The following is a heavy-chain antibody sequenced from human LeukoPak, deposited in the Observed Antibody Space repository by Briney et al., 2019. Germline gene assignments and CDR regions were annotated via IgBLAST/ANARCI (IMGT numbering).Heavy chain of an antibody. V-gene: IGHV3-23*01. J-gene: IGHJ4*02. Sequence: PGGSLRLSCAASGFTFSSYGMNWVRQAPGKGLEWVSGISDSGVGTKHADSVKGRFTISRDNAKNTLYLQMNSLRAEDTAVYYCARVSGYRTLSFDYWGQGTLVTVSS. CDR3: ARVSGYRTLSFDY. CDR2: ISDSGVGT. D-gene: IGHD6-25*01. CDR1: GFTFSSYG.